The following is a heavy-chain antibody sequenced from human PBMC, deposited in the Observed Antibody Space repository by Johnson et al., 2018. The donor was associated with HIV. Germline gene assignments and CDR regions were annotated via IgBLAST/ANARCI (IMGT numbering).Heavy chain of an antibody. J-gene: IGHJ3*02. CDR2: LWYDGSNK. CDR1: GFTFSTYG. D-gene: IGHD3-22*01. CDR3: AKDVGNYWPDAFDI. Sequence: QVQLVESGGGVVQPGRSLRLSCAASGFTFSTYGMHWVRQAPGKGLEWVAFLWYDGSNKYYADSVKGRFTISRDNSKNTLYLQMNSLRAEDTAVYYCAKDVGNYWPDAFDIWGQGTMVTVSS. V-gene: IGHV3-30*02.